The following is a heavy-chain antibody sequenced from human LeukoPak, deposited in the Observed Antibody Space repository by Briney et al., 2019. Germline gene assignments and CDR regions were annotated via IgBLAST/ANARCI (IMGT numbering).Heavy chain of an antibody. CDR1: GGSISSGGYY. D-gene: IGHD1-14*01. CDR2: IYYSGST. V-gene: IGHV4-31*03. Sequence: SQTLSLTCTVSGGSISSGGYYWSWIRQHPGKGLEWIGYIYYSGSTYYNPSLKSRVTISVDTSKSQFSLKPSSVTAADTAVYYCARGPLASRTENWFDPWGQGTLVTVSS. J-gene: IGHJ5*02. CDR3: ARGPLASRTENWFDP.